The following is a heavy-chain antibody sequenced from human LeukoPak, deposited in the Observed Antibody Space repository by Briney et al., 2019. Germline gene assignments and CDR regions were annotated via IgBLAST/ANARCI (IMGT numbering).Heavy chain of an antibody. CDR2: IYYSGST. Sequence: PSETLSLTCTVSGGSIGSYYWSWIRQPPGKGLEWIGYIYYSGSTNYNPSLKSRVTISVDTSKNQFSLKLSSVTAADTAVYYCARLTLGYCSSTSCRLGYYYYGMDVWGQGTTVTVSS. CDR3: ARLTLGYCSSTSCRLGYYYYGMDV. D-gene: IGHD2-2*01. CDR1: GGSIGSYY. J-gene: IGHJ6*02. V-gene: IGHV4-59*01.